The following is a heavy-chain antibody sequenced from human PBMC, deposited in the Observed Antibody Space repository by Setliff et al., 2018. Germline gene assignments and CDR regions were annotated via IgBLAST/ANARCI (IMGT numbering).Heavy chain of an antibody. CDR1: GGTFSDYH. Sequence: SETLSLTCAAYGGTFSDYHWTWIRQPPGKGLEWIGRIHYRGTTYSNASLASRLTISVDTAKNQFSLKLTSVTAADTAVYYCARTGTYRYFDYWGQGTRVTVSS. V-gene: IGHV4-34*01. CDR2: IHYRGTT. D-gene: IGHD1-1*01. CDR3: ARTGTYRYFDY. J-gene: IGHJ4*02.